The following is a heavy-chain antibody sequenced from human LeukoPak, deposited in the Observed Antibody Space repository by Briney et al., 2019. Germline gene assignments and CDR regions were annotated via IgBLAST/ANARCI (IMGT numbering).Heavy chain of an antibody. J-gene: IGHJ4*02. CDR1: GYSISTGYY. CDR3: ARTLDDGTLDY. Sequence: SETLSLTCTVSGYSISTGYYWGWIRQPPGKGLEWIGSIYHSGSTYYNPSLKSRVTISVDTSKNQFSLKLSSVTAADTAVYYCARTLDDGTLDYWGQGTLVTVSS. D-gene: IGHD1-1*01. V-gene: IGHV4-38-2*02. CDR2: IYHSGST.